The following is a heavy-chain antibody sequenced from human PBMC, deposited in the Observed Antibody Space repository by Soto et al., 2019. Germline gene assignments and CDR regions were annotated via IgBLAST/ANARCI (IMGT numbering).Heavy chain of an antibody. CDR1: GFTFSSYA. CDR2: ITATGIST. CDR3: ARAPLDSVSGGKWFDP. Sequence: GGSLRLSCVASGFTFSSYAMGWVRQAPGKGLEWVSSITATGISTYYADSVKGRFTISRDNSKNTLYLQMDSLRAEDTAIHYCARAPLDSVSGGKWFDPWGQGTLVTVSS. V-gene: IGHV3-23*01. D-gene: IGHD3-22*01. J-gene: IGHJ5*02.